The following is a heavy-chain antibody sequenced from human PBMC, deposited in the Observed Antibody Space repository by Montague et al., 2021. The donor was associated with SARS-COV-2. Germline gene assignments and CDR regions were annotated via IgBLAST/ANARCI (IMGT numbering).Heavy chain of an antibody. J-gene: IGHJ4*02. CDR1: GGSISSSSYY. CDR2: IYYSGST. CDR3: ARQIGQSSIFGLVIQYYFNN. D-gene: IGHD3-3*01. Sequence: SETLSLTCTVSGGSISSSSYYWGWIRQPPGKGLEWIGSIYYSGSTYYNPSLNSRVTISVDTSKNQFSLKLSSVTAADTAVYYCARQIGQSSIFGLVIQYYFNNWGQGTLVTVSS. V-gene: IGHV4-39*01.